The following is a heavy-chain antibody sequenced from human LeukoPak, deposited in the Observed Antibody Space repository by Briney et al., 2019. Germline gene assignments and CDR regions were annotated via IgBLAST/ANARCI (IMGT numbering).Heavy chain of an antibody. CDR1: GYTFTGYY. CDR2: INPNSGGT. Sequence: ASVKVSCKASGYTFTGYYMHWVRQAPGQGLEWMGWINPNSGGTNYAQKFQGRVSMTRDTSITTAYMELSSLRSDDTALYYCARADSSNWYWFDPWGQGTLVTVSS. J-gene: IGHJ5*02. D-gene: IGHD6-13*01. V-gene: IGHV1-2*02. CDR3: ARADSSNWYWFDP.